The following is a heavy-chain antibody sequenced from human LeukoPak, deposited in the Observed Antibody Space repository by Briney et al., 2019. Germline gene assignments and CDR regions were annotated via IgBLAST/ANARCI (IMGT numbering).Heavy chain of an antibody. Sequence: GSPQLYRAASGFTFSIYAMSRVRQGPGKGLEWVSGVSGCSDTTYYADSVKGRFTISRDNSKNTLCLQMNSLRADDTAVYYCAKDLRPHYWGQGTLVTVSS. CDR1: GFTFSIYA. CDR2: VSGCSDTT. J-gene: IGHJ4*02. V-gene: IGHV3-23*01. CDR3: AKDLRPHY.